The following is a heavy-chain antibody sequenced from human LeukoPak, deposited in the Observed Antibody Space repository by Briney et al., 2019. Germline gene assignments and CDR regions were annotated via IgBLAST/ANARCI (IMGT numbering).Heavy chain of an antibody. V-gene: IGHV3-48*02. CDR1: GFTFSSYS. CDR2: ISRGRPTI. J-gene: IGHJ4*02. Sequence: PGGSLRLSCVASGFTFSSYSMNWVRQAPGKGLKWVSYISRGRPTIHYADSVKGRFTISRDNAKNSLYLQMNSLRDEDTAVYYCVRDPEALDYWGQGTLVTVSS. CDR3: VRDPEALDY.